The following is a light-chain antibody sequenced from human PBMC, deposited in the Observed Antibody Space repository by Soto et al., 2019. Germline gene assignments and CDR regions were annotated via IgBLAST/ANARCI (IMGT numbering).Light chain of an antibody. V-gene: IGKV1-5*03. CDR2: KAS. CDR1: QSISIW. CDR3: QQYSNYWT. Sequence: DLQMTQSPSTLSASVGDRVTITCRASQSISIWLAWYQQKPGKAPKLLIYKASNLESGVPSRFSGSGSGTEFTLTISSLQPDDFATYYCQQYSNYWTFGQGTKVEIK. J-gene: IGKJ1*01.